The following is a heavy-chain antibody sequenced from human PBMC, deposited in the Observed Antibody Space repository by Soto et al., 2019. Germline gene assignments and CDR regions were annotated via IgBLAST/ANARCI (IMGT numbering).Heavy chain of an antibody. D-gene: IGHD3-3*01. Sequence: QVQLVESGGGVVQPGRSLRLSCAASGFTFRSWAWHWVRQAPGKGRGWGALISYDGRNKYNADSVKGRFTISRDNSKNTLYLQMNSLRAEDTAVYYCARDKRDLRFLEWSYYFDYWGQGTLVTVSS. CDR1: GFTFRSWA. V-gene: IGHV3-30*04. J-gene: IGHJ4*02. CDR3: ARDKRDLRFLEWSYYFDY. CDR2: ISYDGRNK.